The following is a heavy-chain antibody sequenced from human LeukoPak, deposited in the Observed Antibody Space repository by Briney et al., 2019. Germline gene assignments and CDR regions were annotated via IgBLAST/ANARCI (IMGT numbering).Heavy chain of an antibody. V-gene: IGHV4-59*01. D-gene: IGHD2-15*01. CDR1: GGSISRYY. CDR3: ARDMNLGGFDY. Sequence: SETLSLTCTVSGGSISRYYWSWIRQPPGKGLEWIGYIYYSGSTNYNPSLKSRVTISVDTSKNQFSLKLSSVTAADTAVYYCARDMNLGGFDYWGQGTLVTVSP. CDR2: IYYSGST. J-gene: IGHJ4*02.